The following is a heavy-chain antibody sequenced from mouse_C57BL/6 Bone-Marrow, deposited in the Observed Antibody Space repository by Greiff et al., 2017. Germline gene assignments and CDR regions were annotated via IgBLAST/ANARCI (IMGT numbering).Heavy chain of an antibody. J-gene: IGHJ1*03. CDR1: GYTFTSYG. V-gene: IGHV1-81*01. Sequence: QVQLQQSGAELVRPGASVKLSCKASGYTFTSYGISWVKQRTGQGLEWIGEIYPRSGNTYYNEKFKGKATLTADKSSSTAYMELRSLTSEDSAVYFCARSDYGSSYVGWYFDVWGTGTTVTVSS. D-gene: IGHD1-1*01. CDR3: ARSDYGSSYVGWYFDV. CDR2: IYPRSGNT.